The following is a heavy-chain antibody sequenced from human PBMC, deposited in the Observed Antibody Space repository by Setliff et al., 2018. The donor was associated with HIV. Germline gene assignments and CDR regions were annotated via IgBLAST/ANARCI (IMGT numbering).Heavy chain of an antibody. J-gene: IGHJ4*02. V-gene: IGHV4-34*12. D-gene: IGHD5-12*01. CDR1: GGSFSGYY. Sequence: SETLSLTCAVYGGSFSGYYWSWIRQPPGKGLKWIGEIIHSGGTNYNPSLKSRVTISVDTSKNQFSLKLSSVTAADTAVYYCARRSGYAEDNWGQGTLVTVSS. CDR3: ARRSGYAEDN. CDR2: IIHSGGT.